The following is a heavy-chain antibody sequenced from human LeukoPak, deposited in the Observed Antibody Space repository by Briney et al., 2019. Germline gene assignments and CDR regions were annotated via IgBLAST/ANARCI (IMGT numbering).Heavy chain of an antibody. CDR2: IHYDGSNK. J-gene: IGHJ4*02. CDR1: GFTFSTYG. D-gene: IGHD6-6*01. CDR3: AKDYFSSSYFDY. V-gene: IGHV3-30*02. Sequence: GGSLRLSCAASGFTFSTYGMHWVRLAPGKGLEWVTFIHYDGSNKYYADTVKGRFTISRDNSKNTLYLQMNSLRAEDTAVYYCAKDYFSSSYFDYWGQGTLVTVSS.